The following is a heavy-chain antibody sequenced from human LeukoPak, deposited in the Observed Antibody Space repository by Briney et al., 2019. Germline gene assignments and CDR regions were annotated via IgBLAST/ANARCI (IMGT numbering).Heavy chain of an antibody. J-gene: IGHJ4*02. D-gene: IGHD3-10*01. CDR2: ISYDGSNK. Sequence: GRSLRLSCAASEFTFSSYAMHWVRQAPGKGLEWVAVISYDGSNKYYADSVKGRFTISRDNSKNTLSLQMNSLRAEDTAVYYCAKEGTRGPYYFGYWGQGTLVTVSS. V-gene: IGHV3-30*04. CDR1: EFTFSSYA. CDR3: AKEGTRGPYYFGY.